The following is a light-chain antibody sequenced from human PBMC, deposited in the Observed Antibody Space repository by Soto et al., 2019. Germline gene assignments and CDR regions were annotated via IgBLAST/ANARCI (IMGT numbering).Light chain of an antibody. CDR1: QSVLYSSNNKNY. Sequence: DIVMTQSPDSLAVSLGERATINCKSSQSVLYSSNNKNYLAWYQQKPGQPPKLLIYWASTRESGVPDRFSGSGSRKDFTLTISSLQAEEVAVYYCPQYNSTPQNTFGQGTKLEIK. V-gene: IGKV4-1*01. CDR3: PQYNSTPQNT. CDR2: WAS. J-gene: IGKJ2*01.